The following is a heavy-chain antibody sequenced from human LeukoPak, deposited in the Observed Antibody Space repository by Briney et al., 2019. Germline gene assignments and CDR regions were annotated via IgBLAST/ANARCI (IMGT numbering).Heavy chain of an antibody. D-gene: IGHD6-19*01. CDR3: ASSSGWPRSVDY. J-gene: IGHJ4*02. Sequence: SETLSLTCTVSGGSISSYYWSWIRQPPGKGLEWIGYIYYSGSTNYDPSLKSRVTISVDTSKNRFSLKLSSVTAADTAVYYCASSSGWPRSVDYWGQGTLVTVSS. V-gene: IGHV4-59*01. CDR1: GGSISSYY. CDR2: IYYSGST.